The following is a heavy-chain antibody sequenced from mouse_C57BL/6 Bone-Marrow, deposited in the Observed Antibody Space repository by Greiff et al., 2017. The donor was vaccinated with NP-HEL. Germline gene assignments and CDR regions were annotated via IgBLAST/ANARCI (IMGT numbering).Heavy chain of an antibody. CDR2: ISSGGSYT. Sequence: EVMLVESGGDLVKPGGSLKLSCAASGFTFSSYGMSWVRQTPDKRLEWVATISSGGSYTYYPDSVKGRFTISRDNAKNTLYLQMSSLKSEDKSMYYCAREWDPCAYWGKGTLVTVAA. J-gene: IGHJ3*01. CDR3: AREWDPCAY. V-gene: IGHV5-6*01. D-gene: IGHD4-1*01. CDR1: GFTFSSYG.